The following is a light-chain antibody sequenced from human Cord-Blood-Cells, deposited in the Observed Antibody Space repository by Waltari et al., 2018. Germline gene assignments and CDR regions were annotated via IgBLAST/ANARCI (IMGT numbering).Light chain of an antibody. Sequence: DIVMTQSPDSLAVSLGERATINCKSSQSVLYSSNNKNYLAWYQQKPGQPPKLPIYWASTRESGVPDRFSGSGSGTDFTLTISNLQAEDVAVYYCQQYYSTPLTFGGGTKVEIK. J-gene: IGKJ4*01. CDR2: WAS. CDR3: QQYYSTPLT. CDR1: QSVLYSSNNKNY. V-gene: IGKV4-1*01.